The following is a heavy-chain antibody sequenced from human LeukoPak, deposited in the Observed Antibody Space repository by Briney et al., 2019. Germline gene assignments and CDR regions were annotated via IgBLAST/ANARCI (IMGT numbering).Heavy chain of an antibody. CDR2: ISSSSSYI. D-gene: IGHD6-19*01. Sequence: PGGSLRLSCAASGFTFSSYSMNWVRQAPGKGLEWVSSISSSSSYIYYADSVKGRFTISRDNAKNSLYLQMNSLRAEDTAVCYCARDFLIRAVARSFDYWGQGTLVTVSS. CDR1: GFTFSSYS. CDR3: ARDFLIRAVARSFDY. V-gene: IGHV3-21*01. J-gene: IGHJ4*02.